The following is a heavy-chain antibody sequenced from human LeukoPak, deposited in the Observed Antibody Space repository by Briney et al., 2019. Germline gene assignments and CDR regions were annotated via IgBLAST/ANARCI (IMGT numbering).Heavy chain of an antibody. V-gene: IGHV1-8*01. CDR3: ASSDSSSWYNWFDP. CDR2: MNPNSGNT. Sequence: ASVKVSCKASGYTFTSYDINWVRQATGQGLEWMGWMNPNSGNTGYAQKFQGRVTMTRNTSISMAYMELSSLRSEDTAVYYCASSDSSSWYNWFDPWGQGTLVTVSS. CDR1: GYTFTSYD. D-gene: IGHD6-13*01. J-gene: IGHJ5*02.